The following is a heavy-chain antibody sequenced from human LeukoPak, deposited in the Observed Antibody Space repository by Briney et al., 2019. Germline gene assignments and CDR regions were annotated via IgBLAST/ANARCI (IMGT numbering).Heavy chain of an antibody. CDR3: ARDPILTGYYSYFDY. Sequence: GGSLRLSCAASGFTFCSYWMHWVRQAPGKGLVWVSGINSDGSSTSYADSVKGRFTISRDNAKNTLYLQMNSLRAEDTAVYYCARDPILTGYYSYFDYWGQGTLVTVSS. V-gene: IGHV3-74*01. D-gene: IGHD3-9*01. CDR2: INSDGSST. J-gene: IGHJ4*02. CDR1: GFTFCSYW.